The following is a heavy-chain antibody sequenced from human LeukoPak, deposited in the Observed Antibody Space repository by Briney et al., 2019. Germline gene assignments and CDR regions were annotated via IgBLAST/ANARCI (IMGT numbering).Heavy chain of an antibody. J-gene: IGHJ6*02. CDR1: GFTFSSYA. CDR3: AKDQGPMIVVVKFYYGMDV. CDR2: ISGSGGST. D-gene: IGHD3-22*01. V-gene: IGHV3-23*01. Sequence: GGSLRLSCAASGFTFSSYAMSWVRQAPGEGLEWVSAISGSGGSTYYADSVKGRFTISRDNSKNTLYLQMNSLRAEDTAVYYCAKDQGPMIVVVKFYYGMDVWGQGTTVTVSS.